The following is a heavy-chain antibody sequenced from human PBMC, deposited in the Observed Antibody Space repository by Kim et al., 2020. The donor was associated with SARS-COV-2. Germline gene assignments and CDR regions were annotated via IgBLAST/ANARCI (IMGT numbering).Heavy chain of an antibody. J-gene: IGHJ6*01. CDR3: ARWEIPAAISGVDPRYNYY. Sequence: SVKVSCKASGGTFSSYAISWVRQAPGQGLEWMGRIIPILGIANYAQKFQGRVTITADKATSTAYMELSSLRSEDTAVYYWARWEIPAAISGVDPRYNYY. CDR2: IIPILGIA. V-gene: IGHV1-69*04. D-gene: IGHD2-2*02. CDR1: GGTFSSYA.